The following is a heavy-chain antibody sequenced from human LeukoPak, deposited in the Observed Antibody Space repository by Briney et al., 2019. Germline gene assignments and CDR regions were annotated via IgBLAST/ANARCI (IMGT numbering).Heavy chain of an antibody. J-gene: IGHJ3*02. Sequence: PGGSLRLSCAASGFTFSDYYMSWIRQAPGKGLEWVSYISSSGSTIYYADSVKGRFTISRDNAKNSLYLQMNSLRAEDTAVYYYARVEGDIVLMVYAHAFDIWGQGTMVTVSS. D-gene: IGHD2-8*01. V-gene: IGHV3-11*04. CDR3: ARVEGDIVLMVYAHAFDI. CDR2: ISSSGSTI. CDR1: GFTFSDYY.